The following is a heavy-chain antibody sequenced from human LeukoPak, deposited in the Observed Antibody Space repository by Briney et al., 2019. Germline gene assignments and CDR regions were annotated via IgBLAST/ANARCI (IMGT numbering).Heavy chain of an antibody. D-gene: IGHD6-6*01. CDR1: GGSFSGYY. V-gene: IGHV4-34*01. CDR3: ARRGIAARPFDY. CDR2: INHSGST. J-gene: IGHJ4*02. Sequence: PSETLSLTCAVYGGSFSGYYWSWIRQPPGKGLEWIGEINHSGSTNYNPSLKSRVTISVDTSKNQFSLKLSSVTAADTAVYYCARRGIAARPFDYWGQGTLVTVSS.